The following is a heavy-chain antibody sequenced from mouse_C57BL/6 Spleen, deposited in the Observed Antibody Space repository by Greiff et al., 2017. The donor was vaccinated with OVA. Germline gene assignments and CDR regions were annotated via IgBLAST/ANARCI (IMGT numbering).Heavy chain of an antibody. D-gene: IGHD1-1*01. CDR3: ATPYYNGSTFDD. Sequence: VQLQQPGAELVKPGASVKLSCKASGYTFTSYWMHWVKQRPGQGLEWIGMIHPNSGSTNYNEKFKSKATLTVDKSSSTAYMQLSSLTSADSAVYYCATPYYNGSTFDDWGQGTTLTVSS. CDR1: GYTFTSYW. CDR2: IHPNSGST. V-gene: IGHV1-64*01. J-gene: IGHJ2*01.